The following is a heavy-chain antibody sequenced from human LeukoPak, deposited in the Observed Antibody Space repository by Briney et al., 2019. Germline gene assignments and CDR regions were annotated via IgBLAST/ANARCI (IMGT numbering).Heavy chain of an antibody. CDR3: ARDTAMVPFDY. CDR2: LYYTGNT. Sequence: SSETLSLTCTVSGGSISSYYWNWIRQPPGKGLEWIGYLYYTGNTIYNPSLKSRVTISVDRSKNQFSLKLSSVTAADTAVYYCARDTAMVPFDYWGQGTLVTVSS. CDR1: GGSISSYY. D-gene: IGHD5-18*01. V-gene: IGHV4-59*12. J-gene: IGHJ4*02.